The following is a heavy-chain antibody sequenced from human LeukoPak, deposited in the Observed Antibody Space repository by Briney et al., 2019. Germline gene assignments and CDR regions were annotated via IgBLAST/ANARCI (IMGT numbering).Heavy chain of an antibody. J-gene: IGHJ3*02. V-gene: IGHV3-48*03. CDR2: ISSSGSTI. CDR1: GFTFSSYE. CDR3: ARAPPGSMTAYAFDI. D-gene: IGHD2/OR15-2a*01. Sequence: GGSLRLSCAASGFTFSSYEMNWVRQAPGKGLEWVSYISSSGSTIYYADSVKGRFTISRDNAKNSLYLQMNSLRAEDTAVYYCARAPPGSMTAYAFDIRGQGTWSPSLQ.